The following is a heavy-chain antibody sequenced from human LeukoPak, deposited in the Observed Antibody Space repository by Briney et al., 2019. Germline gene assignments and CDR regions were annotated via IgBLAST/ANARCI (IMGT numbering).Heavy chain of an antibody. CDR2: ISGSGGST. CDR1: GFTFSSYA. J-gene: IGHJ4*02. CDR3: AKGPHYDILTGYHNY. D-gene: IGHD3-9*01. Sequence: GGSLRLSCAASGFTFSSYAMSWVRQAPGKGLEWVSAISGSGGSTYYADSVKGRFTISRDNSKNTLYLQMNSLRAEDTAVYYCAKGPHYDILTGYHNYWGQGTLVTASS. V-gene: IGHV3-23*01.